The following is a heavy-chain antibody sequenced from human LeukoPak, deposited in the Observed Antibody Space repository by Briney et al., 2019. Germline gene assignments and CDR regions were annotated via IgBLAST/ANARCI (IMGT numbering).Heavy chain of an antibody. CDR1: GFTFSSYG. V-gene: IGHV3-33*06. CDR3: AKGTYCTNGVCYTPFDY. D-gene: IGHD2-8*01. Sequence: GGSLRLSCAASGFTFSSYGMHWVRQAPGKGLEWVAVIWYDGSNKYYADSVKGRFTISRDNSKNTLYLQMNSLRAEDTAVYYCAKGTYCTNGVCYTPFDYWGQGTLVTVSS. CDR2: IWYDGSNK. J-gene: IGHJ4*02.